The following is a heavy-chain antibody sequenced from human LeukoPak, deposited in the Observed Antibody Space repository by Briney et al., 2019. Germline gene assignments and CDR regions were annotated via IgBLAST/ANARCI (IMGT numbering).Heavy chain of an antibody. J-gene: IGHJ4*02. CDR3: ASPFFRSGWYYFDY. Sequence: GESLKISCKGSGYSFSNYWIGWVRQMPGKGLEWMGIIYPGDSDTTYSPSFQGQGTISADKSISTAYLQWSSLKASDTAMYYCASPFFRSGWYYFDYWGQGTLVTVSS. CDR2: IYPGDSDT. CDR1: GYSFSNYW. V-gene: IGHV5-51*01. D-gene: IGHD6-19*01.